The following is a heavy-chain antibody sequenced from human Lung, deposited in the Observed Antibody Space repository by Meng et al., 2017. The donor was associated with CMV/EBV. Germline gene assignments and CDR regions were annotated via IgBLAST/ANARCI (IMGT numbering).Heavy chain of an antibody. Sequence: GEXXKISCKGSGYRFSNYWIGWVRQMPGKGLEWMALIHPGDSQTRYSPSLQGPVTISADKSINTAYLQWSRLEASDTAIYYCAWPRANVNSYYYFDSWGQGTLVTVSS. CDR3: AWPRANVNSYYYFDS. D-gene: IGHD3-10*01. CDR1: GYRFSNYW. V-gene: IGHV5-51*01. J-gene: IGHJ4*02. CDR2: IHPGDSQT.